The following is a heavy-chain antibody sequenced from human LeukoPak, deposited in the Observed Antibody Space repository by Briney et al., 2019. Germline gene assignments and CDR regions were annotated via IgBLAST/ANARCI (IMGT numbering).Heavy chain of an antibody. CDR2: IIPILGIA. Sequence: GASVKVSCKASGGTFSSYAISWVRQAPGQGLEWMGRIIPILGIANYAQKFQGRVTITADKSTSTAYMELSSLRSEDTAVYYCALPRGLTTWVYYYYGMDVWGQGTTVTVSS. J-gene: IGHJ6*02. D-gene: IGHD4-11*01. CDR3: ALPRGLTTWVYYYYGMDV. V-gene: IGHV1-69*04. CDR1: GGTFSSYA.